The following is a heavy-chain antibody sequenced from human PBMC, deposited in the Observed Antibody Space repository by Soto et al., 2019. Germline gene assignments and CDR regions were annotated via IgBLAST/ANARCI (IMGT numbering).Heavy chain of an antibody. J-gene: IGHJ6*02. CDR1: GFTFTSSA. CDR2: IVVGSGNT. Sequence: SVKVPCKASGFTFTSSAVQWVRQARGQRLEWIGWIVVGSGNTNYAQKFQERVTITRDMSTSTAYMELSSLRSEDTAVYYCAADPYYDFWGGYCFGYYGMDVWGQGTTVTVSS. CDR3: AADPYYDFWGGYCFGYYGMDV. D-gene: IGHD3-3*01. V-gene: IGHV1-58*01.